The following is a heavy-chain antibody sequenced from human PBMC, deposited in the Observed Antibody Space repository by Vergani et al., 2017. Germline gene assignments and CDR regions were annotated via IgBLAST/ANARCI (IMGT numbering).Heavy chain of an antibody. CDR3: AREALMVRGVNDY. J-gene: IGHJ4*02. D-gene: IGHD3-10*01. CDR2: IYYRGST. CDR1: GGSISSSSYY. Sequence: QLQLQESGPGLVKPSETLSLTCTVSGGSISSSSYYWGWIRPPPGKGLVWIGSIYYRGSTYYNPSLKSRVTISVDTSKNQFSLKLSSVTAADTAVYYCAREALMVRGVNDYWGQGTLVTVSS. V-gene: IGHV4-39*07.